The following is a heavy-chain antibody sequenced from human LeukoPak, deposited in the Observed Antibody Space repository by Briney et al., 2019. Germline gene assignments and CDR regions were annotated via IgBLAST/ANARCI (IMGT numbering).Heavy chain of an antibody. CDR1: GYTFTGYY. V-gene: IGHV1-2*06. CDR3: ARAPMFDSGSSTVDY. Sequence: GASVKVSCKASGYTFTGYYMHWVRQAPGQGLEWMGRINPNSGGTNHAQKFQGRVTMTRDTSINTAYVELSRLRSDDTAVYFCARAPMFDSGSSTVDYWGQGTLVTVSS. D-gene: IGHD3-10*01. CDR2: INPNSGGT. J-gene: IGHJ4*02.